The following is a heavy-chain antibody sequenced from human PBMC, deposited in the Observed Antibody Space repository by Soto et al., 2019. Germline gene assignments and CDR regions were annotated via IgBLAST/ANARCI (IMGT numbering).Heavy chain of an antibody. D-gene: IGHD3-10*01. CDR3: ARSRAIYGSGSFLDWFDP. V-gene: IGHV4-59*01. Sequence: SETLSLTCTVSGGSISSYYWSWIRQPPGKGLEWIGYIYYSGTINSNPSLKSRVTLSLDTSKNQFSLKLRSVTAADTAVYYCARSRAIYGSGSFLDWFDPWGQGTLVTVSS. J-gene: IGHJ5*02. CDR1: GGSISSYY. CDR2: IYYSGTI.